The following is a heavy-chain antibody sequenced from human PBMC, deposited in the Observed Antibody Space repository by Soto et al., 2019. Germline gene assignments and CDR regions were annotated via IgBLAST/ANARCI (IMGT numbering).Heavy chain of an antibody. J-gene: IGHJ4*02. CDR2: IWYDGSNK. D-gene: IGHD3-10*01. Sequence: QVQLVESGGGVVQPGRSLRLSCAASGFTFSSYGMHWVRQAPGKGLEWVAVIWYDGSNKYYADSVKGRFTISRDNSKNTLYLQMNSLRAEDTAVYYCARDTYYYGSGSYRSKFSYWGQGTLVTVSS. V-gene: IGHV3-33*01. CDR3: ARDTYYYGSGSYRSKFSY. CDR1: GFTFSSYG.